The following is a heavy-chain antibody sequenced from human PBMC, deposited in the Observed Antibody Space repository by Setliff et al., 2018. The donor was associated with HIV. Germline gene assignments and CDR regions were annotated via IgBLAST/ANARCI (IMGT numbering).Heavy chain of an antibody. Sequence: SVKVSCKASGGTFSASGFSWVRQAPGQGLEWMGGIIPAFGTADYAQKFQGRVTITADASTSTAYMELISLRSEDTTVYYCARGEGSGWDTVEENYYNLDVWGPGTTVTVSS. V-gene: IGHV1-69*13. CDR1: GGTFSASG. CDR3: ARGEGSGWDTVEENYYNLDV. CDR2: IIPAFGTA. J-gene: IGHJ6*02. D-gene: IGHD6-19*01.